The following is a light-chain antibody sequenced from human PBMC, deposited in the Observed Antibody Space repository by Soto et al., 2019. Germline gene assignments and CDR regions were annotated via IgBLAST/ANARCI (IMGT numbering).Light chain of an antibody. V-gene: IGKV4-1*01. CDR2: WAS. Sequence: DIVMTQSPDSLAVSLGERATINCKSSESFLYSSNNKNYLAWYQQKPGQPPKLLIYWASTRESGVPDRSSGSGSGTDFTLTISSLQAEDVAVYYCQQYYSTPWTFGQGTKVDIK. CDR3: QQYYSTPWT. J-gene: IGKJ1*01. CDR1: ESFLYSSNNKNY.